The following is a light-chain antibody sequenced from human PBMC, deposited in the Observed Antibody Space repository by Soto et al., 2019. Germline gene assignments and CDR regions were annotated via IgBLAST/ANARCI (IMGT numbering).Light chain of an antibody. CDR2: EVS. J-gene: IGKJ1*01. Sequence: DIVMTQTPLSLSVTPGQPASISCKSSQSLLHSDGKTYLYWYMQKPGQPPQLXIYEVSNRFSGVPDRFSCSGSGTDFTLTISRLEPEDFEVYFCQQFGNSPWTFGQGTKVDIK. CDR1: QSLLHSDGKTY. CDR3: QQFGNSPWT. V-gene: IGKV2D-29*01.